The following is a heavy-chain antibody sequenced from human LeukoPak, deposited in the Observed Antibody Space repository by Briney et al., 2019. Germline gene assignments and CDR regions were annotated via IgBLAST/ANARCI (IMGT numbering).Heavy chain of an antibody. CDR2: IYYSGST. CDR3: ARGMGNYYGSGSYSDLFDY. Sequence: SETLSLTCTVSGGSISSYYWSWIRQPPGKGPEWIGYIYYSGSTNYNPSLKSRVTISVDTSKNQFSLKLSSVTAADTAVYYCARGMGNYYGSGSYSDLFDYWGQGTLVTVSS. CDR1: GGSISSYY. J-gene: IGHJ4*02. V-gene: IGHV4-59*01. D-gene: IGHD3-10*01.